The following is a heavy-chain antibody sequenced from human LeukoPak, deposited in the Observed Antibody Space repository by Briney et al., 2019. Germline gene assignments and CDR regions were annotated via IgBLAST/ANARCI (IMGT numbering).Heavy chain of an antibody. V-gene: IGHV4-31*03. CDR3: ARVGSARGWYFDL. CDR2: IHHSGST. Sequence: SQTLSLTCTVSGGSISSGGYYWSWIRQQPGKGLEWIGYIHHSGSTYYNPSLKSRVTTSVDTSKNQFSLKPTSVTAADTAVYYCARVGSARGWYFDLWGRGTLVTVSS. D-gene: IGHD2-15*01. J-gene: IGHJ2*01. CDR1: GGSISSGGYY.